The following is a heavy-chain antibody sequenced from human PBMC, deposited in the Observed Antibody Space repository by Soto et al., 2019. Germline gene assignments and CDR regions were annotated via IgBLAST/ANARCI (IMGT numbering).Heavy chain of an antibody. D-gene: IGHD3-22*01. CDR2: IYFRGNT. V-gene: IGHV4-31*03. CDR1: GDSISRIDYY. Sequence: PSETLSLTCSVSGDSISRIDYYWTWIRQHPEKGLGWIGNIYFRGNTYYSPSLESRLTISVDTSKNQSSLKLTSVTAADTAVYYCAREGGSYDSGGYLIRGAFDIWGQGTMVTVSS. J-gene: IGHJ3*02. CDR3: AREGGSYDSGGYLIRGAFDI.